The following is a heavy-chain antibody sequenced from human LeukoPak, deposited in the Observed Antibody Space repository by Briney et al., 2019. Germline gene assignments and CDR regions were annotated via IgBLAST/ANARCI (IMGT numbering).Heavy chain of an antibody. J-gene: IGHJ4*02. CDR2: IYTSGST. D-gene: IGHD6-13*01. CDR3: AREGYSSSWSSLIDY. Sequence: SETLSLTCTVSGGSISSYYWSWIRQPAGKELEWIGRIYTSGSTNYNPSLKSRVTMSVDTSKNQFSLKLSSVTAADTAVYYCAREGYSSSWSSLIDYWGQGTLVTVSS. V-gene: IGHV4-4*07. CDR1: GGSISSYY.